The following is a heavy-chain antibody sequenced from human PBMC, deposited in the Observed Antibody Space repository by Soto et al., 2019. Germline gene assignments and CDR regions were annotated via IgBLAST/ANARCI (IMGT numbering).Heavy chain of an antibody. D-gene: IGHD6-19*01. CDR2: VSSNGVNT. V-gene: IGHV3-23*01. Sequence: EVQVLESGGGWVQPGGSLRLSCAASGFTFSSYAMSWVRQAPGKGLEWVSMVSSNGVNTYYADSVRGRFTVSRDNSKNTVYVQMNSLRAEDTAVYYCAPIPRWLALAFDNWGQGTLVTVSS. CDR1: GFTFSSYA. J-gene: IGHJ4*02. CDR3: APIPRWLALAFDN.